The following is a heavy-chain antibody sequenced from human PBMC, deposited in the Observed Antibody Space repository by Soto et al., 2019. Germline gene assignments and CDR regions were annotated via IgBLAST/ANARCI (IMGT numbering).Heavy chain of an antibody. V-gene: IGHV1-18*01. CDR3: ARDSGRSYIFS. J-gene: IGHJ5*02. CDR1: GYTFTTYG. CDR2: ISIYNGNT. Sequence: QVQLVQSGAEVKKPGASVKVSCNTSGYTFTTYGISWVRQAPGQVLEWMGWISIYNGNTNYAQKFQGRVTMTTDTSTSTDYMELRSLRSDDTAVYYCARDSGRSYIFSWGQGTLVTVSS. D-gene: IGHD1-26*01.